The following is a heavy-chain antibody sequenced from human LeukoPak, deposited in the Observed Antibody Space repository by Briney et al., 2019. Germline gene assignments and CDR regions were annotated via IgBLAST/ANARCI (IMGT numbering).Heavy chain of an antibody. CDR1: RYTFTGDY. D-gene: IGHD6-19*01. CDR3: ARGREAVAGIGYYYYYGMDV. CDR2: INPNSGGT. J-gene: IGHJ6*02. V-gene: IGHV1-2*02. Sequence: ASVKVSCKASRYTFTGDYMHWVRQAPGHGLEWMGWINPNSGGTNYAQKFQGRVTMTRDTSISTAYMELSRLRSDDTAVYYCARGREAVAGIGYYYYYGMDVWGQGTTVTVSS.